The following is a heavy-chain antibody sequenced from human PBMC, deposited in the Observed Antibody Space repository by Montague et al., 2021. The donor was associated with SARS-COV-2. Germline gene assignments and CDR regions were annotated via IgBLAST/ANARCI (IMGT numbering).Heavy chain of an antibody. CDR3: ARGEVGATWACDI. CDR1: GFTVNSNY. V-gene: IGHV3-53*01. J-gene: IGHJ3*02. Sequence: SLRLSCAASGFTVNSNYLSWVRQAPGKGLEWVELIYSGGDTPYAHSVXDRFTLSRDNSKNTLYLQMHSLRVEDTAVFYCARGEVGATWACDIWGQGTMATVSS. CDR2: IYSGGDT. D-gene: IGHD1-26*01.